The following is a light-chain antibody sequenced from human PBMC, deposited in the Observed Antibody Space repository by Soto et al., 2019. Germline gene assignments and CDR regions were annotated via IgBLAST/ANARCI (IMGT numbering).Light chain of an antibody. CDR2: EVS. V-gene: IGLV2-8*01. J-gene: IGLJ3*02. Sequence: QSALTQPPSASGSLGQSVTIPCTGTSSDIGDYNYVSWYQQHAGKAPKLMIYEVSQRPSGVPDRFSGSKSGNTASLTVSGLQAEDEADYYCGSYVGSKSFVFGGGTKLTVL. CDR3: GSYVGSKSFV. CDR1: SSDIGDYNY.